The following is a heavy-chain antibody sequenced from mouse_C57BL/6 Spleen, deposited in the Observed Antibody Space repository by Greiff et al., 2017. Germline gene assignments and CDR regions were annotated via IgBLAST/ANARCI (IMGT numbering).Heavy chain of an antibody. J-gene: IGHJ3*01. V-gene: IGHV1-4*01. CDR3: ARGGITTVEAWFAY. D-gene: IGHD1-1*01. CDR2: INPSSGYT. CDR1: GYTFTSYT. Sequence: QVQLQQSGAELARPGASVKMSCKASGYTFTSYTMHWVKQRPGQGLEWIGYINPSSGYTKYNQKFKDKATLTADKSSSTAYMQLSSLTSEDSAVFYCARGGITTVEAWFAYWGQGTLVTVSA.